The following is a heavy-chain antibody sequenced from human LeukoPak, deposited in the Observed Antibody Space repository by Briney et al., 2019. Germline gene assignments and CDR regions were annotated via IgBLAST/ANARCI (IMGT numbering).Heavy chain of an antibody. CDR1: GGSISTYY. Sequence: SETLSLTCTVSGGSISTYYWSWIRQPPGKGLEWIGYIYYSGSTNYNPSLKSRVTISVDTSKDQFSLKLSSVTAADTAVYYCASTYSLYDAFDIWGQGTMVTVSS. D-gene: IGHD6-13*01. J-gene: IGHJ3*02. CDR3: ASTYSLYDAFDI. V-gene: IGHV4-59*01. CDR2: IYYSGST.